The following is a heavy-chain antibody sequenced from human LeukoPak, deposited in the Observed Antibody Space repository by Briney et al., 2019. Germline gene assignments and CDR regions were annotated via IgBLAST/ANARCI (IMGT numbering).Heavy chain of an antibody. V-gene: IGHV3-23*01. Sequence: GVSLRLSCTASGFTFNNYAMSWVRQAPGKGLEWVSASSASGDSPYHADSVKGRFTISRDTSKNTLDLQMNSLRVEDTAVYYCAKGVYGSGSYREYFEQWGQGTLVTVSS. CDR2: SSASGDSP. CDR1: GFTFNNYA. CDR3: AKGVYGSGSYREYFEQ. J-gene: IGHJ1*01. D-gene: IGHD3-10*01.